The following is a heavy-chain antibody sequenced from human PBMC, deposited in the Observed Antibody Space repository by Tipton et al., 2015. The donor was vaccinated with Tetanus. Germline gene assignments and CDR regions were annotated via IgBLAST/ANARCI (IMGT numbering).Heavy chain of an antibody. Sequence: SLRLSCAASGFIFRESAMHWVRQAPGKGLEWVAFIWYDGSNKYYVDSVKGRFTVSRDNSKNTVNLQMNSLRVEDTAVYYCVRDPPCSVFAFDSWGQGSLVTASS. V-gene: IGHV3-33*01. CDR1: GFIFRESA. D-gene: IGHD3-3*01. J-gene: IGHJ4*02. CDR3: VRDPPCSVFAFDS. CDR2: IWYDGSNK.